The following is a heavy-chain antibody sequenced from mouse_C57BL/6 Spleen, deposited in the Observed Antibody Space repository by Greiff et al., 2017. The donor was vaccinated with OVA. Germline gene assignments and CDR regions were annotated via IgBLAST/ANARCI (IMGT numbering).Heavy chain of an antibody. J-gene: IGHJ3*01. CDR2: IDPETGGT. V-gene: IGHV1-15*01. Sequence: VQLQQSGAELVRPGASVTLSCKASGYTFTDYEMHWVKQTPVHGLEWIGAIDPETGGTAYNQKFKGKAILTADKSSSTAYMELRSLTSEDSAVYYCTRGDYYGSSQFAYWGQGTLVTVSA. CDR1: GYTFTDYE. CDR3: TRGDYYGSSQFAY. D-gene: IGHD1-1*01.